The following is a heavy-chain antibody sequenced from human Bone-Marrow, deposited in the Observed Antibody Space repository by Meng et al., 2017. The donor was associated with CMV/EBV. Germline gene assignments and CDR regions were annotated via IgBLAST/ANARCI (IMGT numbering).Heavy chain of an antibody. CDR2: IIPILGIA. CDR1: GGTFSSYT. J-gene: IGHJ6*02. D-gene: IGHD1-7*01. V-gene: IGHV1-69*02. CDR3: ARNGITGTPMRSYYYYYGMDV. Sequence: SVKVSCKASGGTFSSYTISWVRQAPGQGLEWMGRIIPILGIANYAQKFQGRVTITADKSTSTAYMELSSLRSEGTAVYYCARNGITGTPMRSYYYYYGMDVWGQGTTVTVSS.